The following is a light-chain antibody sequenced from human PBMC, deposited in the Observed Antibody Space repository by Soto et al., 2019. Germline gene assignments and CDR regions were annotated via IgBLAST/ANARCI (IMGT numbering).Light chain of an antibody. CDR1: QGIISW. Sequence: DIQITQSPSSVSASVGDRVTITCRASQGIISWLAWYQQKPGKAPKLLIYASSSLQRGVPSRFTGSVSGTDFTITISRVQPEDFATYYCQQANSFPLTFGGGTKVEIK. CDR3: QQANSFPLT. V-gene: IGKV1D-12*01. CDR2: ASS. J-gene: IGKJ4*01.